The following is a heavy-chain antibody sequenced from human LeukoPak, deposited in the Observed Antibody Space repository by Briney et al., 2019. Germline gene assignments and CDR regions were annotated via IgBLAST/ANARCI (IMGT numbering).Heavy chain of an antibody. CDR2: IYHSGST. D-gene: IGHD5-12*01. CDR3: ARNSDSGYSRFDY. J-gene: IGHJ4*02. Sequence: SETLSLTCTVSGYSISSGYYWGWIRQPPGKGLEWIGSIYHSGSTYYNPSLKSRVTISVDTSKNQFSLKLSSVTAADTAVYYCARNSDSGYSRFDYWGQGTLVTVSS. V-gene: IGHV4-38-2*02. CDR1: GYSISSGYY.